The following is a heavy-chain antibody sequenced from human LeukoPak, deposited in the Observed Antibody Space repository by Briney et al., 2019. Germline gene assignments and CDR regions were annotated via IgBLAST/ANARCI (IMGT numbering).Heavy chain of an antibody. CDR2: INHSGST. J-gene: IGHJ4*02. Sequence: SETLSLTCAVYGGSFSGYYWSWIRQPPGKGLEWIGEINHSGSTNYNPSLKSRVTISVDTSKNQFSLKLSSVTAADTAVYYCARAGTAMVYDYWGQGTLVTVSS. CDR3: ARAGTAMVYDY. CDR1: GGSFSGYY. D-gene: IGHD5-18*01. V-gene: IGHV4-34*01.